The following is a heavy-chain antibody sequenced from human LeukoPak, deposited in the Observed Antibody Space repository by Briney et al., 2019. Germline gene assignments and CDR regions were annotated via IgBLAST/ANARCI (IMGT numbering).Heavy chain of an antibody. Sequence: PSETLSLTCTVSGGPISSYYWSWIRQPPGKGLEWIGYIYYSGSTNYNPSLKSRVTISVDTSKNQFSLKLSSVTAADTAVYYCARPVGCSSTSCITPLFDPWGQGTLVTVSS. V-gene: IGHV4-59*01. CDR2: IYYSGST. CDR1: GGPISSYY. D-gene: IGHD2-2*01. J-gene: IGHJ5*02. CDR3: ARPVGCSSTSCITPLFDP.